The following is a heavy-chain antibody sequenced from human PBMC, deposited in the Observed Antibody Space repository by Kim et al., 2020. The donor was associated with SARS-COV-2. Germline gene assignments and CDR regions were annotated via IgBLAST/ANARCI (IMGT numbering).Heavy chain of an antibody. CDR2: ISGGGETA. CDR1: GFTFTNYA. D-gene: IGHD3-10*01. J-gene: IGHJ4*02. CDR3: VCYGSGSYEAHFDY. Sequence: GGSLRLSCAASGFTFTNYAMSWVRQAPGKGLEWVSAISGGGETAFYADSAKGRFTVSRDNSKNTLYLQMNSLRAEDTAVYYCVCYGSGSYEAHFDYWGQGTLVPVS. V-gene: IGHV3-23*01.